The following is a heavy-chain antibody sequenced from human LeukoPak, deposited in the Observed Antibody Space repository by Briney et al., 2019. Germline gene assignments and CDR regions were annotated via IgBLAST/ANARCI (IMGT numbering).Heavy chain of an antibody. CDR1: GFTLSNYN. CDR2: ISSSSSTK. D-gene: IGHD1-26*01. CDR3: ARLTHSEWELLSGRSDY. Sequence: PGGSLRLSCAASGFTLSNYNMIWVRQAPGKGLEWVSYISSSSSTKYYADSVKGRFTISRDNAKNSLYLQMNSLRAEDTAVYYCARLTHSEWELLSGRSDYWGQGTLVTVSS. J-gene: IGHJ4*02. V-gene: IGHV3-48*01.